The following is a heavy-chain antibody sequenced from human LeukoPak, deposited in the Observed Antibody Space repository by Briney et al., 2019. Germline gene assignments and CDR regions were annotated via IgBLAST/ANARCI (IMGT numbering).Heavy chain of an antibody. CDR1: GFTFDDYA. J-gene: IGHJ4*02. Sequence: GGSLRLSCAASGFTFDDYALHWVRQAPGKGLEWVSLISGDGGSTYYADSVKGRFTISRDNSKNSLSLEMNSLRTEDTAMYYCARESGKFDYWGQGTLVAVSS. V-gene: IGHV3-43*02. CDR3: ARESGKFDY. CDR2: ISGDGGST.